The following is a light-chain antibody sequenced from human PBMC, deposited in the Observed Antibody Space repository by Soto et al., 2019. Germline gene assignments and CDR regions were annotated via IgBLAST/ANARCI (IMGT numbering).Light chain of an antibody. CDR2: DVS. V-gene: IGLV2-14*03. J-gene: IGLJ1*01. Sequence: QSVLTQPASVSGSPGQSITISCTGTSSDVGGYNYVSWYQHHPGKAPKLMIYDVSNRPSGVSNRFSGSKSGNTASLTISGLQAEDEAGYYCSSYTSSSTLYVFGTGTKVTV. CDR3: SSYTSSSTLYV. CDR1: SSDVGGYNY.